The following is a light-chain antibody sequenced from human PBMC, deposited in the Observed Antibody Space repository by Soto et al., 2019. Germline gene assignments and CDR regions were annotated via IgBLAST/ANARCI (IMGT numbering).Light chain of an antibody. CDR3: QQYGNWPLT. CDR2: GAS. V-gene: IGKV3-15*01. J-gene: IGKJ5*01. Sequence: ETVMTQSPATLSVSPGERTTLSCRASQSVSGDLAWYQQKPGQAPRLLIYGASTRATGIPARFSGSCSGTEFSLTISSLQSEDFAVYYCQQYGNWPLTFGQGTRLEIK. CDR1: QSVSGD.